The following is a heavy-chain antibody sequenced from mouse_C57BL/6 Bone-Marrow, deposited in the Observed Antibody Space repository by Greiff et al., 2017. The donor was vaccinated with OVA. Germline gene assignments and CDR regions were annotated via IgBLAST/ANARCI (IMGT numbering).Heavy chain of an antibody. Sequence: EVKLVESGGGLVKPGGSLKLSCAASGFTFSDYGMHWVRQAPEKGLEWVAYISSGSSTIYYADTVKGRFTISRDNAKNTLFLQMTSLRSEDTAMYYCARGYPTTVVEGDYWGQGTTLTVSS. J-gene: IGHJ2*01. CDR2: ISSGSSTI. V-gene: IGHV5-17*01. CDR3: ARGYPTTVVEGDY. D-gene: IGHD1-1*01. CDR1: GFTFSDYG.